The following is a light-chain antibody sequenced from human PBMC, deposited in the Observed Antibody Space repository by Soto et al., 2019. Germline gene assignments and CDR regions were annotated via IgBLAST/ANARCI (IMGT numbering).Light chain of an antibody. Sequence: EIVLTQSPGTLSLSPGERATISCRASQSVTSSYLAWYQQKPGQAPRLLIYGASSQTTGIPDRFSGSGSGTEFTLTISRLEPEDFAVYYCQQYGNSPLTFGGGTKVEIK. V-gene: IGKV3-20*01. CDR2: GAS. CDR1: QSVTSSY. CDR3: QQYGNSPLT. J-gene: IGKJ4*01.